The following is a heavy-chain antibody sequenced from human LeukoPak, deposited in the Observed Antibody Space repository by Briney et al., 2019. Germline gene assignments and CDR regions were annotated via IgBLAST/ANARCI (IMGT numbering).Heavy chain of an antibody. V-gene: IGHV4-59*08. CDR3: ARRATSSSSPFDY. CDR2: IYYSGST. Sequence: SETLSLTCTVSGGSISSYYWSWIRQPPGKGLEWIGYIYYSGSTNYNPSLKSRVTISVDTSKNQFSLKLSSVTAADTAVYYCARRATSSSSPFDYWGQGTLVTVSP. D-gene: IGHD6-6*01. J-gene: IGHJ4*02. CDR1: GGSISSYY.